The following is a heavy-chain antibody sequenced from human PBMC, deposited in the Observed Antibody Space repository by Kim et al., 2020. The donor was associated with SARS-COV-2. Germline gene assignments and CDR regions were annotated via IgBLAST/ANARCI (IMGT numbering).Heavy chain of an antibody. D-gene: IGHD1-26*01. V-gene: IGHV3-23*01. J-gene: IGHJ4*02. CDR2: ISGSDGRT. Sequence: GGSLRLSCAASGFTFSSYAMTWVRQAPGKGLEWVSTISGSDGRTYYADSVKGRFTISRDSSKNTLYLQMNSLRAEDTALYYCAKASGSSTYHFDYWGQGT. CDR1: GFTFSSYA. CDR3: AKASGSSTYHFDY.